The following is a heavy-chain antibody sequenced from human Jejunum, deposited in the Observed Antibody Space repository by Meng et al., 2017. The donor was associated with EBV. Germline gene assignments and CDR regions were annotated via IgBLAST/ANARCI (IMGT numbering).Heavy chain of an antibody. CDR1: GFTFSNYG. V-gene: IGHV3-30*18. CDR3: AKAIEVMGYYSDY. D-gene: IGHD2-21*01. CDR2: ISFDGSDI. Sequence: QGKRVEAGGGVVQPGGSLRLSCAASGFTFSNYGMHWVRQAPGKGLEWVAIISFDGSDIYYADSVKGRFTISRDNSKNTLYLQMNSLRAEDTAVYYCAKAIEVMGYYSDYWGQGTLVTVSS. J-gene: IGHJ4*02.